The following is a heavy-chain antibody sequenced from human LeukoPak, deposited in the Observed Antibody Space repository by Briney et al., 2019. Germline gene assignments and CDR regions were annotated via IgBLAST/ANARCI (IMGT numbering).Heavy chain of an antibody. CDR3: AKVGPENIIDY. CDR2: MHPDNGNT. D-gene: IGHD1-14*01. V-gene: IGHV1-8*01. J-gene: IGHJ4*02. Sequence: GASVKVSCKTSGYAFSNYDINWVRQAPGQGLEWMGWMHPDNGNTGYAQKFQGRVTMTRNTSITTAYMELRSLRSDDTAVYYCAKVGPENIIDYWGQGTLVTVSS. CDR1: GYAFSNYD.